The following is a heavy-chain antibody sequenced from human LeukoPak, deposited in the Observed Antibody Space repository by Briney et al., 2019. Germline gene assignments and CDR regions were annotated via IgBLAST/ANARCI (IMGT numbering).Heavy chain of an antibody. D-gene: IGHD2-8*01. CDR2: ISYDGTNE. CDR3: ARGPERTGFGTRYYYDMDV. V-gene: IGHV3-30*03. CDR1: GFSFSSYG. Sequence: GGSLRLSCAASGFSFSSYGIHWVRQAPGKGLEWVAVISYDGTNEYYADSVKGRFTISRDNSKNMLYLEMNSLRAEATAVYYCARGPERTGFGTRYYYDMDVWGQGTTVTVSS. J-gene: IGHJ6*02.